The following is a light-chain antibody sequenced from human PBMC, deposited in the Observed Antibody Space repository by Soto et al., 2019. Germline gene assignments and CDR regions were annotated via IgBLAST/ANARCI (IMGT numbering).Light chain of an antibody. CDR1: QGIGND. CDR2: EAS. J-gene: IGKJ1*01. Sequence: AIPVTQSPSSLSASVGDRVTISCRASQGIGNDLGWYQQKPGKAPKLLIYEASTLQTGIASRFSGSGSGTDVTLTLVSPQPEDFATDYCLQDYVYPWTFGHGTKVDVK. CDR3: LQDYVYPWT. V-gene: IGKV1-6*01.